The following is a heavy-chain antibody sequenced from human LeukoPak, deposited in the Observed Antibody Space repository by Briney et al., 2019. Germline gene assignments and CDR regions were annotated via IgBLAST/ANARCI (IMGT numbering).Heavy chain of an antibody. V-gene: IGHV4-34*01. CDR3: ARGYGPRDY. CDR2: INHSGST. CDR1: GGSFSDYY. D-gene: IGHD3-10*01. J-gene: IGHJ4*02. Sequence: SETLSLTCAVYGGSFSDYYWSWIRQPPGKGLEWIGEINHSGSTNYNPSLKSRVTISVDTSKNQFSLKLSSVTAADTAVYYCARGYGPRDYWGQGTLVTVSS.